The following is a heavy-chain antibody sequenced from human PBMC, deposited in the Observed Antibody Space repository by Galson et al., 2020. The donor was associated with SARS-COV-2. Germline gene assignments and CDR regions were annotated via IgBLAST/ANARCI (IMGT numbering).Heavy chain of an antibody. V-gene: IGHV3-33*01. D-gene: IGHD6-6*01. Sequence: GESLKISCAASGFTFSDCAMHWVRQAPGKGLEWVAVIWYDGRNKYYADSVKGRFTISRDNSKNTLYLQMNSLRGEDTAVYYCAREGGSGILAAPTDYWGQGTLVTVSS. CDR3: AREGGSGILAAPTDY. CDR1: GFTFSDCA. J-gene: IGHJ4*02. CDR2: IWYDGRNK.